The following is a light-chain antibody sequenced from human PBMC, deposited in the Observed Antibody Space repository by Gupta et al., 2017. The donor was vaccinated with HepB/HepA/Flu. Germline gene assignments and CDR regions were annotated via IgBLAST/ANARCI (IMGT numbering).Light chain of an antibody. J-gene: IGKJ4*01. CDR3: QQLNNFPRVT. CDR2: GAS. V-gene: IGKV1-9*01. Sequence: DIQLTQSPSVLSASVGDRVTITCRASQGISSYLAWYQQKPGKAPNLLIYGASTWQSGIPSRFSGSGYGKEFTLTISSRQPEDFATYYCQQLNNFPRVTFGGGTKVEIK. CDR1: QGISSY.